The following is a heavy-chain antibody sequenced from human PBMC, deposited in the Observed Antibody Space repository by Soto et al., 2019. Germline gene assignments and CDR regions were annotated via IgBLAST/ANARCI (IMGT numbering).Heavy chain of an antibody. CDR1: GYSFTDYH. D-gene: IGHD2-8*01. CDR3: ARGDSTDCSNGVCSFFYDHDMDV. V-gene: IGHV1-2*04. J-gene: IGHJ6*02. Sequence: GASVKVSCKASGYSFTDYHIHWVRQAPGQGLEWLGRINPKSGGTSTAQKFQGWVTMTTDTSISTASMELARLTSDDTAIYYCARGDSTDCSNGVCSFFYDHDMDVWGQGTTVTVSS. CDR2: INPKSGGT.